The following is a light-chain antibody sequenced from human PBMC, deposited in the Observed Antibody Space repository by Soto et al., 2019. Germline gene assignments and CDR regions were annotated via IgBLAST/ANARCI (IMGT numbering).Light chain of an antibody. CDR3: SSYTSSNTWV. V-gene: IGLV2-14*01. J-gene: IGLJ3*02. Sequence: QSALTQPASVSGSPGQSIAISCTGTNGDIGGYNYVSWYQQHPGKAPKLLIYDVSNRPSGVSNRFSGSKSGNMASLTISGLQAEDEDDYYCSSYTSSNTWVFGGGTKVTVL. CDR1: NGDIGGYNY. CDR2: DVS.